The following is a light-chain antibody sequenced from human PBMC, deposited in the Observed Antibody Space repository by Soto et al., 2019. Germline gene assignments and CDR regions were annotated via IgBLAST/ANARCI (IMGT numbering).Light chain of an antibody. CDR3: GTWDSSLSAEMV. CDR1: SSNIGNNY. J-gene: IGLJ2*01. Sequence: QSVLTQPPSVSATPGQAVTISCSGSSSNIGNNYVSWYQQSPGTAPKLLIYDNNKRPSGIPDRFSGSKSGTSATLGITGLQTGDEADYYCGTWDSSLSAEMVFGGGTQLTVL. V-gene: IGLV1-51*01. CDR2: DNN.